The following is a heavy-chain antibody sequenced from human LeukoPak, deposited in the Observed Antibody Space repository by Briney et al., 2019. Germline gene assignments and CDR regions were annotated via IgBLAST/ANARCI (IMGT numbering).Heavy chain of an antibody. D-gene: IGHD5-18*01. CDR3: AKVSGYNYGAFDY. Sequence: GGSLRLSCAGSGFTFSIYAMSWVRQAPGKGLEWVSSISGSGGSTYHADSVRGRFTISRDNSKNTLYLQMSSLRAEDTAVYYCAKVSGYNYGAFDYWGQGTLVTVSS. V-gene: IGHV3-23*01. J-gene: IGHJ4*02. CDR1: GFTFSIYA. CDR2: ISGSGGST.